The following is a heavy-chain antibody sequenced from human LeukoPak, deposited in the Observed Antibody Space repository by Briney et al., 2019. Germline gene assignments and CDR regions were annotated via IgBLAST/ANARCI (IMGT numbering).Heavy chain of an antibody. CDR2: ISSSSSYI. V-gene: IGHV3-21*01. D-gene: IGHD2/OR15-2a*01. J-gene: IGHJ6*03. CDR1: GFTFSSYE. CDR3: ARADFLHYYYYMDV. Sequence: GGSLRLSCAASGFTFSSYEMNWVRQAPGKGLEWVSSISSSSSYIYYADSVKGRFTISRDNAKNSLYLQMNSLRAEDTAVYYCARADFLHYYYYMDVWGKGTTVTVSS.